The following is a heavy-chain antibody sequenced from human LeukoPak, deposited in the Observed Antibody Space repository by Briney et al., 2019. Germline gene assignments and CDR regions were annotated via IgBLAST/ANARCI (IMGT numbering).Heavy chain of an antibody. V-gene: IGHV5-10-1*01. CDR1: GSSFTSYW. D-gene: IGHD3-10*01. J-gene: IGHJ4*02. CDR3: ARHVYYYGSGSGFGIDY. Sequence: GESLRISCKGSGSSFTSYWISWVRQMPGKGLEWMGRIDPSDSYTNYSPSFQGHVTISADKSISTAYLQWSSLKASDTAMYYCARHVYYYGSGSGFGIDYWGQGTLVTVSS. CDR2: IDPSDSYT.